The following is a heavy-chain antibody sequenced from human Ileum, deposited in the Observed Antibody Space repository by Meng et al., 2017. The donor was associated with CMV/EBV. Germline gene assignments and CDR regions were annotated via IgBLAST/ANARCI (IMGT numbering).Heavy chain of an antibody. Sequence: LSCAASGFSFSSFYMHWVRQVPGKGLVWVSRVTSDGTTTYAESVKGRFTISRDDATSTVYLQMDSLRVEDTAVYYCARDGSYKLDYWGQGTLVTVSS. CDR2: VTSDGTTT. V-gene: IGHV3-74*03. CDR3: ARDGSYKLDY. D-gene: IGHD3-10*01. J-gene: IGHJ4*02. CDR1: GFSFSSFY.